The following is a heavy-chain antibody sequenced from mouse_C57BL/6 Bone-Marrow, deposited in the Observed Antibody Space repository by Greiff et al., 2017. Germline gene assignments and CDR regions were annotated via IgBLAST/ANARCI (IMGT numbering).Heavy chain of an antibody. D-gene: IGHD1-1*01. V-gene: IGHV1-64*01. Sequence: VQLQQPGAELVKPGASVKLSCKASGYTFTSYWMHWVKQRPGQGLEWIGMIHPNSGSTNYNEKFKSKATLTVDKSSSTAYMQLSSLTSEDSAVYYCARPSSRYYGSSFAYWGQGTLVTVSA. CDR2: IHPNSGST. J-gene: IGHJ3*01. CDR1: GYTFTSYW. CDR3: ARPSSRYYGSSFAY.